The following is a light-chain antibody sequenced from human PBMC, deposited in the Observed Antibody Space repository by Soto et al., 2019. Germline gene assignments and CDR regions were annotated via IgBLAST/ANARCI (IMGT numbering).Light chain of an antibody. CDR1: SSDVGGYNY. CDR2: EVS. V-gene: IGLV2-14*01. Sequence: QSALTQPASVSGSPGQSITISCTGTSSDVGGYNYVSWYQQHPGKAPKLMIYEVSNRPSGVSNRFSGSKSGNTASLTISGLQDEDEADYYCSSYTSSSTRVFGNGTKVTVL. J-gene: IGLJ1*01. CDR3: SSYTSSSTRV.